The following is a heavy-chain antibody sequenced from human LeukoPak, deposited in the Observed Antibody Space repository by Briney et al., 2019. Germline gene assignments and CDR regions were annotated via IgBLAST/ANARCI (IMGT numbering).Heavy chain of an antibody. CDR2: IYTSGST. CDR3: ARRAIFGVVTPPPPFDY. V-gene: IGHV4-61*02. J-gene: IGHJ4*02. Sequence: PSETLSLTCTVSGGSISSGSYYWSWIRQPAGKGLEWIGRIYTSGSTNYNPSLKSRVTISVDTSKNQFSLKLSSVTAAGTAVYYCARRAIFGVVTPPPPFDYWGQGTLVTVSS. CDR1: GGSISSGSYY. D-gene: IGHD3-3*01.